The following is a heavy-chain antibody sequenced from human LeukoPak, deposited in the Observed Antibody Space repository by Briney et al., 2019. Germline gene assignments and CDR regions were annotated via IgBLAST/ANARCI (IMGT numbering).Heavy chain of an antibody. CDR3: ARPYGDYFDY. D-gene: IGHD4-17*01. J-gene: IGHJ4*02. CDR2: IYHSGKT. V-gene: IGHV4-4*02. Sequence: GSLRLSCAASGFTFNNAWMSWVRQAPGKGLEWIGEIYHSGKTNYNPSLKSRVTISVDKSKNQISLKLSSVTAADTAVYYCARPYGDYFDYWGQGTLVTVSS. CDR1: GFTFNNAW.